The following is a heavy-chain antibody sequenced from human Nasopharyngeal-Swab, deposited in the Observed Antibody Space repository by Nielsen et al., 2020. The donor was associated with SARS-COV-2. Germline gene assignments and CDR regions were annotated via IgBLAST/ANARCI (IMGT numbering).Heavy chain of an antibody. CDR1: GFDFWKYA. J-gene: IGHJ3*01. V-gene: IGHV3-23*01. D-gene: IGHD2-21*02. CDR3: AKDDFCPACAFDV. CDR2: VSNNDGSLT. Sequence: GESLKISCAASGFDFWKYAMSWVRQAPGKGLEWVSTVSNNDGSLTFYADSVKGRFTISRDTSKNTVSLQMNSLRAEDTAVYYCAKDDFCPACAFDVWGQGTIVNVSS.